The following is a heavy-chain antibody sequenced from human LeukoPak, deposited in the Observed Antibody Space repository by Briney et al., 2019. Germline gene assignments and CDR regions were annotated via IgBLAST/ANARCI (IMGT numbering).Heavy chain of an antibody. CDR1: GGSFSGYY. J-gene: IGHJ5*02. V-gene: IGHV4-34*01. Sequence: SETLSLTCAVYGGSFSGYYWSWIRQPPGKGLEWIGEINHSGSTNYNPSLKSRVTISVDTSKNQFSLKLSSVTAADTAVYYCASQDTGYSSSSVDPWGQGTLVTVSS. CDR3: ASQDTGYSSSSVDP. CDR2: INHSGST. D-gene: IGHD6-13*01.